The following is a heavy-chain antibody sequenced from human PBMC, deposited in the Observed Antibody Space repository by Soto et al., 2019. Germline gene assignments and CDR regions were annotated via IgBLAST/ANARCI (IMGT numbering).Heavy chain of an antibody. CDR1: GGTFSSYA. V-gene: IGHV1-69*13. CDR3: ARLRPPFVGVTACLLY. D-gene: IGHD2-21*02. J-gene: IGHJ4*02. CDR2: IIPIFGTA. Sequence: SVKVSCKASGGTFSSYAISWVRQAPGQGLEWMGGIIPIFGTANYAQKFQGRVTITADESTSTAYMELSSLRSEDTAGYYCARLRPPFVGVTACLLYGGQGTRV.